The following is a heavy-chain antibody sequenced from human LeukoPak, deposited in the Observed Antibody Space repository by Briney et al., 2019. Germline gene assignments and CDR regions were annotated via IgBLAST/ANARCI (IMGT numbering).Heavy chain of an antibody. CDR3: ARQTGSGLFILP. V-gene: IGHV4-39*01. D-gene: IGHD3/OR15-3a*01. CDR1: GVSISSSNSY. CDR2: IYYTGNT. Sequence: SETLSLTCTVSGVSISSSNSYWSWIRQPPGKGLEWIGSIYYTGNTYYNASLKSQVSISIDTSKNQFSLKLTSVTAADTSVYYCARQTGSGLFILPGGQGTLVTVSS. J-gene: IGHJ4*02.